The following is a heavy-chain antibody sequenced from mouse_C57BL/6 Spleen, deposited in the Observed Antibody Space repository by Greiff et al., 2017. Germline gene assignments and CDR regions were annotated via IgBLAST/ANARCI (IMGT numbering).Heavy chain of an antibody. D-gene: IGHD2-3*01. Sequence: EVQRVESGGDLVKPGGSLKLSCAASGFTFSSYGMSWVRQTPDKRLEWVATISSGGSYTYYPDSVKGRFTISRDNAKNTLYLQMSSLKSEDTAMYYCARHHGGDGYYVAMDYWGQGTSVTVSS. CDR2: ISSGGSYT. CDR3: ARHHGGDGYYVAMDY. V-gene: IGHV5-6*01. CDR1: GFTFSSYG. J-gene: IGHJ4*01.